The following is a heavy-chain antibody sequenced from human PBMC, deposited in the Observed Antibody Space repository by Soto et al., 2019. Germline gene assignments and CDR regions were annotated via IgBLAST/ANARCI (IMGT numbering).Heavy chain of an antibody. CDR2: IRSKAYGGPT. V-gene: IGHV3-49*04. Sequence: PGGSLRLSCTASGFTFGDYAMSWVRQAPGKGLEWVGFIRSKAYGGPTEYAASVKGRFTISRDDSKSIAYLQMSSLKTEDTAVYYCTTRDTYVQPGAYYYYGMDVWGQGTTVTVSS. CDR3: TTRDTYVQPGAYYYYGMDV. J-gene: IGHJ6*02. D-gene: IGHD1-1*01. CDR1: GFTFGDYA.